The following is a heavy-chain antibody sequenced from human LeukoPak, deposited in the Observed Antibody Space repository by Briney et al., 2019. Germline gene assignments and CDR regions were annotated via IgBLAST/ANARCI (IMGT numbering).Heavy chain of an antibody. D-gene: IGHD6-19*01. CDR1: GFTFSSYG. CDR3: AKARVGQGGSGWLDAFDI. Sequence: GRSLRLSCAASGFTFSSYGIHWVRQAPGKGLEWVAVISYDGTNKYSADSVKGRFTISRDNSKNTLYLQMNSLRAEDTAVYYCAKARVGQGGSGWLDAFDIWGQGTMVTVSS. CDR2: ISYDGTNK. J-gene: IGHJ3*02. V-gene: IGHV3-30*18.